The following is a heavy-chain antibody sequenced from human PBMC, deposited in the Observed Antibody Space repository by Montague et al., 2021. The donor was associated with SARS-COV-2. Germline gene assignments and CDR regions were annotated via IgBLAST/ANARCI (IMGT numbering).Heavy chain of an antibody. V-gene: IGHV6-1*01. CDR3: ARTTTRMLYPENAFDI. CDR2: TYYRSKWYH. Sequence: CAISGDNVSSNTATWNWIRQSPSRGLEWLGRTYYRSKWYHDYAISLKSRITINPDTSKNQFSLQLSSVAPEDTAVFYCARTTTRMLYPENAFDIWGQGTMVTVSS. D-gene: IGHD2-15*01. J-gene: IGHJ3*02. CDR1: GDNVSSNTAT.